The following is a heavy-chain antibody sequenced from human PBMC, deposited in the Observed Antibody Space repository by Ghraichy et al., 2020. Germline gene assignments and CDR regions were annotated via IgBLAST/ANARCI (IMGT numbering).Heavy chain of an antibody. Sequence: ASVKVSCKASGYTFTGYYMHWVRQAPGQGLEWMGRINPNSGGTNYAQKFQGRVTSTRDTSISTAYMELSRLRSDDTVVYYCARGALSQNPFQHWGQGTLVTVSS. J-gene: IGHJ1*01. V-gene: IGHV1-2*01. D-gene: IGHD3-9*01. CDR2: INPNSGGT. CDR3: ARGALSQNPFQH. CDR1: GYTFTGYY.